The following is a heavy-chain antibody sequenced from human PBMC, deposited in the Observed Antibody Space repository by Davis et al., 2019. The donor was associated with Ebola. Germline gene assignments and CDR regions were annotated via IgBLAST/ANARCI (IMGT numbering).Heavy chain of an antibody. D-gene: IGHD2-15*01. CDR1: GFTFSSYS. V-gene: IGHV3-23*01. J-gene: IGHJ3*01. CDR3: AKAYSSPLTRAFDV. CDR2: ISAGGSPT. Sequence: PGGSLRLSCAASGFTFSSYSMSWVRQAPGKGLEWVSVISAGGSPTVYTDSAKGRFTISRDNSKNTLYLQMNSLRVEDTALYYCAKAYSSPLTRAFDVWGRGAMVTVSS.